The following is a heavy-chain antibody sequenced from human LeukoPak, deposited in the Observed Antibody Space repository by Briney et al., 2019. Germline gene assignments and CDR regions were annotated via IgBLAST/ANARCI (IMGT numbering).Heavy chain of an antibody. CDR3: ARDDYGDYSWFEP. CDR2: INPNSGGT. D-gene: IGHD4-17*01. CDR1: GYTFTGYY. V-gene: IGHV1-2*02. Sequence: ASVKVSCKASGYTFTGYYMHWVRQAPGQGLEWMGWINPNSGGTNYAQKFQGRVTMTRDTSISTAYMELSRLRSDDTAVYYCARDDYGDYSWFEPWGQGTLVTVSS. J-gene: IGHJ5*02.